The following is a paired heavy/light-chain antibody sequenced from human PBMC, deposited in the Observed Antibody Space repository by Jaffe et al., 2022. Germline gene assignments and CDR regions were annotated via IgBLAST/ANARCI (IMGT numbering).Light chain of an antibody. CDR1: SSDVGGYNY. V-gene: IGLV2-14*03. CDR3: SSYTSSSTFV. CDR2: DVS. Sequence: QSALTQPASVSGSPGQSITISCTGTSSDVGGYNYVSWYQQHPGKAPKLMIYDVSNRPSGVSNRFSGSKSGNTASLTISGLQAEDEADYYCSSYTSSSTFVFGGGTKLTVL. J-gene: IGLJ2*01.
Heavy chain of an antibody. D-gene: IGHD3-3*01. J-gene: IGHJ4*02. CDR1: GGSISSSSYY. CDR2: IYYSGST. V-gene: IGHV4-39*01. Sequence: QLQLQESGPGLVKPSETLSLTCTVSGGSISSSSYYWGWIRQPPGKGLEWIGSIYYSGSTYYNPSLKSRVTISVDTSKNQFSLKLSSVTAADTAVYYCARHLNPYYDFWSGYFTYFDYWGQGTLVTVSS. CDR3: ARHLNPYYDFWSGYFTYFDY.